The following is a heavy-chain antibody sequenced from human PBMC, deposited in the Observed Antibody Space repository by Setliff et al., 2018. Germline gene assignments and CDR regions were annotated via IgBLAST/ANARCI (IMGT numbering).Heavy chain of an antibody. CDR3: ARSPPTVVVTAIQAIFDY. CDR2: ISAYNGNV. CDR1: GYNFITFG. V-gene: IGHV1-18*01. Sequence: ASVKVSCKTSGYNFITFGISWVRQAPGQGLEWMGWISAYNGNVNYAQKLQGRLTMTTDTSTSTAYMELRSLRSDDTAVYYCARSPPTVVVTAIQAIFDYWGQGTLVTVSS. J-gene: IGHJ4*02. D-gene: IGHD2-21*02.